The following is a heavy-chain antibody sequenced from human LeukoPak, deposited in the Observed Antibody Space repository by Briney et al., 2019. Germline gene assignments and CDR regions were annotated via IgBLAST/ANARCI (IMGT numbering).Heavy chain of an antibody. J-gene: IGHJ6*02. Sequence: GESLKISCKGSGYSFTSYGISWVRQAPGQGLEWMGWISTDSGDTTYAHNLQGRVTMTTDTFTSTAYMELRSLRSDDTAVYYCATHFIAVSNYYGMDVWGQGTTVTVSS. CDR3: ATHFIAVSNYYGMDV. V-gene: IGHV1-18*01. CDR2: ISTDSGDT. CDR1: GYSFTSYG. D-gene: IGHD6-19*01.